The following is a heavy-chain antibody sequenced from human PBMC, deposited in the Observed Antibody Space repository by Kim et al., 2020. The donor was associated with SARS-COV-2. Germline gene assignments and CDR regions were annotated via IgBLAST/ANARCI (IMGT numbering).Heavy chain of an antibody. D-gene: IGHD3-10*01. Sequence: GGSLRLSCAASGFTFSSYAMHWVRQAPGKGLEWVAVISYDGSNKYYADSVKGRFTISRDNSKNTLYLQMNSLRAEDTAVYYCARDKGLLLWFGMGFDPWGQGTLVTVSS. V-gene: IGHV3-30*04. J-gene: IGHJ5*02. CDR1: GFTFSSYA. CDR3: ARDKGLLLWFGMGFDP. CDR2: ISYDGSNK.